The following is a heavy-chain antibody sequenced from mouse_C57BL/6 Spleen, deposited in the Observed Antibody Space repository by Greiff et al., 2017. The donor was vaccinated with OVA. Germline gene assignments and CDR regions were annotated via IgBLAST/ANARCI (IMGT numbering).Heavy chain of an antibody. CDR3: ARASNYPRCYAMDY. CDR2: IWTGGGT. J-gene: IGHJ4*01. V-gene: IGHV2-9-1*01. Sequence: QVQLKESGPGLVAPSQSLSITCTVSGFSLTSYAISWVRQPPGKGLEWLGVIWTGGGTNYNSALKSRLSISKDNSKSQVFLKMHSLQTDDAARYYCARASNYPRCYAMDYWGQGTSVTVSS. CDR1: GFSLTSYA. D-gene: IGHD2-5*01.